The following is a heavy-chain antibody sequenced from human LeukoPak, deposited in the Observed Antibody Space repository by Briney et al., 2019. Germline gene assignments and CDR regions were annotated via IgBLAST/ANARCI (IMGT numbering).Heavy chain of an antibody. J-gene: IGHJ4*02. CDR1: GFTFSSYD. CDR2: IGTAGDT. Sequence: PGGSLTLSCAASGFTFSSYDMHWVRQAPGKGLEWVSAIGTAGDTYYSASAKGRFTISREHANNSLSAQKNSMRVGDTAVYYCGRGGSGALIDYWGQGTLVTVSS. CDR3: GRGGSGALIDY. D-gene: IGHD5-12*01. V-gene: IGHV3-13*04.